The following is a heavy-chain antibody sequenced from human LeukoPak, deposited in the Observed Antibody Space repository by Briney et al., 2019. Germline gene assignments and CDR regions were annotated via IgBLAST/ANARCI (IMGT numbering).Heavy chain of an antibody. CDR3: ARKMNHYSSGYYLHAFDI. D-gene: IGHD3-22*01. CDR1: GFTFSIYS. J-gene: IGHJ3*02. Sequence: QPGGSLRLSCAASGFTFSIYSMNWVRQAPGKGLEWVANIKHDGSENYYVDSVKGRFTISRDNAKNSLYLQMNSLRAEDTAVYYCARKMNHYSSGYYLHAFDIWGQGTMVTVSS. V-gene: IGHV3-7*04. CDR2: IKHDGSEN.